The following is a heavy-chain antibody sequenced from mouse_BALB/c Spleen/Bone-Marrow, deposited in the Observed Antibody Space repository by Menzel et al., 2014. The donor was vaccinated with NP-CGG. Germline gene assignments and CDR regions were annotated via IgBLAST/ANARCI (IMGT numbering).Heavy chain of an antibody. V-gene: IGHV14-3*02. CDR2: IDPANGNK. J-gene: IGHJ3*01. Sequence: VQLQQAGADPVKHAAQGKLSFTASGVNIKDPYMHWVKQRPEQGLEWIGRIDPANGNKKYDPKFQGKATITSDTSSNTAYLQLSSLTSEDTAVYYCAPYYYGLLFAYWG. CDR1: GVNIKDPY. D-gene: IGHD1-1*01. CDR3: APYYYGLLFAY.